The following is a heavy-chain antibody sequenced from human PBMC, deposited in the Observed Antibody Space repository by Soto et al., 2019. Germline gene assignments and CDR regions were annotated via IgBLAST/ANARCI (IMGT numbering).Heavy chain of an antibody. CDR3: ARQEFSLYNSNSYPIDS. CDR2: IYYTGTT. D-gene: IGHD6-13*01. CDR1: GGSISSSTSY. Sequence: QLQLQESGPGLVKPSETLSLTCTVSGGSISSSTSYWGWIRQPPGKGLEWIGRIYYTGTTYYNPSPKGRVTISVNTSKSQFSLKVTSVTAADTAIYSCARQEFSLYNSNSYPIDSWGQGTLVTVSS. V-gene: IGHV4-39*01. J-gene: IGHJ4*02.